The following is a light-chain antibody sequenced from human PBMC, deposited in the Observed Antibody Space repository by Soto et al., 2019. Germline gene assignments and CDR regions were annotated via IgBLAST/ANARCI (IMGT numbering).Light chain of an antibody. Sequence: QSALTQPRSVSGSPGQSVAISCTGTSSDVGGYNYVSWYQQHPGKAPKLIIYDVTKRPSGVPDRFSGSKSGNTASLTISGLQAEDEADYFCSSYSISTAYLFGTGTKVTV. CDR1: SSDVGGYNY. CDR3: SSYSISTAYL. V-gene: IGLV2-11*01. CDR2: DVT. J-gene: IGLJ1*01.